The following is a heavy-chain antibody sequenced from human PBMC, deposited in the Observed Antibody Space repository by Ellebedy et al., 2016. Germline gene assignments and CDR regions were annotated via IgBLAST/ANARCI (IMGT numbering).Heavy chain of an antibody. CDR3: ASGVKIRSAFDI. J-gene: IGHJ3*02. D-gene: IGHD3-22*01. CDR2: INHSGNT. Sequence: SETLSLXXAVYGGSLSAYYWSWIRQSPGKGLEWIGEINHSGNTNYNPSLKSRVTMSIDTSKNQFSLRLSSVTAADTAVYYCASGVKIRSAFDIWGQGTMVTVSS. CDR1: GGSLSAYY. V-gene: IGHV4-34*01.